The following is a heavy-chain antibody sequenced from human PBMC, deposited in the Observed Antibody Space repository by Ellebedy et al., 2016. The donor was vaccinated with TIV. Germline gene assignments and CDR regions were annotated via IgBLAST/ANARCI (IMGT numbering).Heavy chain of an antibody. V-gene: IGHV3-33*08. CDR2: TWFDGSRK. CDR1: GLTFSFSEYA. D-gene: IGHD6-19*01. J-gene: IGHJ4*02. Sequence: GESLKISCAVSGLTFSFSEYAMTWVRQASGKGLEWVAITWFDGSRKYYADSVKGRFTISRDNAKNSLYLQMNSLRAEDTALYYCARDPWLVIDYWGQGILVTVSS. CDR3: ARDPWLVIDY.